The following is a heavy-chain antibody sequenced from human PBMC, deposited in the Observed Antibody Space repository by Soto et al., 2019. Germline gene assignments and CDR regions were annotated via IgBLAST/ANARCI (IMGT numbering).Heavy chain of an antibody. CDR1: GITISNYA. CDR3: AKDPDRYDYVWGTYRYIDH. D-gene: IGHD3-16*02. J-gene: IGHJ4*02. V-gene: IGHV3-23*01. CDR2: ISTSGGRP. Sequence: PGGSLRLSCTASGITISNYAMSWVRLAPRKGLEWVSTISTSGGRPYYADSVKGRFTISRDNSKNTLYLQMKSLRAEDTAVYYCAKDPDRYDYVWGTYRYIDHWGQGTLVTVSS.